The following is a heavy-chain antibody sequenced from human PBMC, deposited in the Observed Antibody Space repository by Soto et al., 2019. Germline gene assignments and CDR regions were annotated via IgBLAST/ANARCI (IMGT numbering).Heavy chain of an antibody. CDR1: GFTFSSNA. Sequence: PGGSLRLSCAASGFTFSSNAMSWVRQPPGKGLEWVSAISGSGGSTYYAGSVKGRFTISRDNSKNTLYLQMNSLRAEDTAVYYCAKVSMVRGEHYGMDVWGQGTTVTVSS. D-gene: IGHD3-10*01. CDR2: ISGSGGST. J-gene: IGHJ6*02. CDR3: AKVSMVRGEHYGMDV. V-gene: IGHV3-23*01.